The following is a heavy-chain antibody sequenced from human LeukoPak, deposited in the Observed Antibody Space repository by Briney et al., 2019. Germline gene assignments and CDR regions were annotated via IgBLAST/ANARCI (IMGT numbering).Heavy chain of an antibody. J-gene: IGHJ4*02. D-gene: IGHD6-19*01. Sequence: GGSLRLSCAASGFTFSDYWMHWVRQAPGKGLVWVSRVSSDGTSTSYADSVKGRSTISRDNAKNTLFLQMNSLRAEDTAVYYCARALAVAGTGGHYWGQGTLVTVSP. CDR1: GFTFSDYW. V-gene: IGHV3-74*01. CDR3: ARALAVAGTGGHY. CDR2: VSSDGTST.